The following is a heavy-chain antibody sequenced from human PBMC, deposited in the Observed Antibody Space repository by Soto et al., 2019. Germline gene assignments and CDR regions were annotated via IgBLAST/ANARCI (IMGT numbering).Heavy chain of an antibody. J-gene: IGHJ4*02. CDR1: GFTFSSYA. CDR3: AKPRLDWNYFGADY. Sequence: EVQLLESGGGLVQPGGSLRLSCAASGFTFSSYAMSWVRQAPGRGLEWVSAISGSGGSTYYADSVKGRFTISRDNSKNTLYLQMNSLRAEDTAVYYCAKPRLDWNYFGADYWGQGTLVTVSS. D-gene: IGHD1-7*01. V-gene: IGHV3-23*01. CDR2: ISGSGGST.